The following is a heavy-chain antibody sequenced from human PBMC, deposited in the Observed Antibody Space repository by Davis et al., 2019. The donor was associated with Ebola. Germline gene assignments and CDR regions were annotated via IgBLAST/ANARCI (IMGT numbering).Heavy chain of an antibody. CDR2: IYYSGRT. J-gene: IGHJ4*02. CDR3: ARWEGSGSFFDH. D-gene: IGHD3-10*01. V-gene: IGHV4-59*12. Sequence: PSETLSLTCTVSGGSISSYYWNWIRQSPGKGLEWIGYIYYSGRTNYKPSLKSRVTMSVDTSKNQFSLKLSSVTAADTAVYYCARWEGSGSFFDHWGQGSLVTVSS. CDR1: GGSISSYY.